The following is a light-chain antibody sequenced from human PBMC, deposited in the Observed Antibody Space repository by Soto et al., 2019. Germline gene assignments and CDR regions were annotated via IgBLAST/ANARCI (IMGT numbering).Light chain of an antibody. J-gene: IGKJ1*01. CDR1: QIVSDTY. Sequence: EIVLTPSPGTLSLSPGDRATLSCRASQIVSDTYLAWYQQKPGQAPRLVVYGASSRATGVPARFSGSGSGTEFTLTISSLQSEDFAVYYCQQYNDWWTFGQGTKVDIK. V-gene: IGKV3-20*01. CDR2: GAS. CDR3: QQYNDWWT.